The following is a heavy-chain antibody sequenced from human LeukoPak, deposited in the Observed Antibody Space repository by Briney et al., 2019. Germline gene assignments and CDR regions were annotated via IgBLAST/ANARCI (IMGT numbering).Heavy chain of an antibody. V-gene: IGHV3-48*01. CDR3: AKASAMIVVVSKHFDY. CDR1: GFTFSSYA. J-gene: IGHJ4*02. CDR2: ISSSSSTI. D-gene: IGHD3-22*01. Sequence: TGRSPRLSCAASGFTFSSYAMHWVRQAPGKGLEWVSYISSSSSTIYYADSVKGRFTISRDNSKNTLYLQMNSLRAEDTAVYYCAKASAMIVVVSKHFDYWGQGTLVTVSS.